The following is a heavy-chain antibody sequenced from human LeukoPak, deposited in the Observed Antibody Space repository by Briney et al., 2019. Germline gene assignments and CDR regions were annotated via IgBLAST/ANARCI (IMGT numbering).Heavy chain of an antibody. CDR1: GGSISSYY. CDR2: IYTSGST. J-gene: IGHJ4*02. CDR3: ARDRGYSYAFDY. V-gene: IGHV4-4*07. D-gene: IGHD5-18*01. Sequence: SETLSLTCTVSGGSISSYYWSWIRQPAGKGLEWIGRIYTSGSTNYNPSLRSRVTISIDTSKNQFSLKLNSVTAADTAVYYCARDRGYSYAFDYWGQGTLVTVSS.